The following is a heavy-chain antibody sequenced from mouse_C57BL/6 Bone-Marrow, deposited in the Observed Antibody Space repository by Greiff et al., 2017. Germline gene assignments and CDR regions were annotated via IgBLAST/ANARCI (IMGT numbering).Heavy chain of an antibody. CDR3: ASGQRMSYAMDY. D-gene: IGHD3-3*01. CDR1: GYTFTSYW. J-gene: IGHJ4*01. CDR2: IDPNSGGT. V-gene: IGHV1-72*01. Sequence: QVQLQQPGAELVKPGASVKLSCKASGYTFTSYWMPWVKQRPGRGLELIGRIDPNSGGTKYNEKLKSKATLTVAKPSSPAYMQLRSLTSEDAAVYYCASGQRMSYAMDYWGQGTSVTVAS.